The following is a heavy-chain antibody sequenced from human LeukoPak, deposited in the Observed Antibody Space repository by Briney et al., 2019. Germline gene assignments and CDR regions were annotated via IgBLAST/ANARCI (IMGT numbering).Heavy chain of an antibody. J-gene: IGHJ6*03. V-gene: IGHV1-8*01. CDR2: MNANSGNT. CDR1: GYTFTSYD. CDR3: ARGPGRGLWRGRYYYYMDV. Sequence: ASVKDSCKASGYTFTSYDINRVRQATGQGLEWMGWMNANSGNTGYAQKFQGRVTMTRNTSISTAYMELSSLRSEDTAVYYCARGPGRGLWRGRYYYYMDVWGKGTTVTVSS. D-gene: IGHD3-10*01.